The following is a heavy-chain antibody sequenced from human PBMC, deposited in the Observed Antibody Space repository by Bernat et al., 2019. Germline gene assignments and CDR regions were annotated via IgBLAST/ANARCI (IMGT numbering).Heavy chain of an antibody. CDR3: ARGDFDWPHSN. V-gene: IGHV4-34*01. Sequence: QVQLQQWGAGLLKPSETLSLTCAVYGGSFSGYYWSWIRQPPGKGLEWIGEINHSGSTNYNPSLKSRVTISVDTSKNQFSLKLSSVTAADTAVYYCARGDFDWPHSNWGQGTLVTVSS. CDR2: INHSGST. J-gene: IGHJ4*02. CDR1: GGSFSGYY. D-gene: IGHD3-9*01.